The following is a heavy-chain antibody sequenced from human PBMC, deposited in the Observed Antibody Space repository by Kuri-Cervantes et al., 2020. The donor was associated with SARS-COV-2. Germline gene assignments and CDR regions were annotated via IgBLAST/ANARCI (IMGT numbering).Heavy chain of an antibody. CDR3: AKEGHSAGAHYYAMDV. J-gene: IGHJ6*02. CDR1: GFTFSGHW. D-gene: IGHD3-10*01. Sequence: GESLKISCAASGFTFSGHWIHWVRQAPGKGLVWVSRINPDGSYTNNADSVKGRFTLSRDKSKNTLYLHMHSLRAEDTAVYYCAKEGHSAGAHYYAMDVWGQGNTV. V-gene: IGHV3-74*01. CDR2: INPDGSYT.